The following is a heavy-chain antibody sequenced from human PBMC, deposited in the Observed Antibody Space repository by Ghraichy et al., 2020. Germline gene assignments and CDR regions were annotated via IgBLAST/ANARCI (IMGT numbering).Heavy chain of an antibody. D-gene: IGHD3-3*01. J-gene: IGHJ6*02. CDR2: IYSGGSI. Sequence: GSLRLSCAASGFTVSSKYMSWVRQAPGKGLEGVSVIYSGGSIYYADSVKGRFTISRHNSKNTLYLQMNSLRAEDTAVYYCARSTPYYDFWSGYYENYYYGMDVCGQGTTVTVSS. V-gene: IGHV3-53*04. CDR3: ARSTPYYDFWSGYYENYYYGMDV. CDR1: GFTVSSKY.